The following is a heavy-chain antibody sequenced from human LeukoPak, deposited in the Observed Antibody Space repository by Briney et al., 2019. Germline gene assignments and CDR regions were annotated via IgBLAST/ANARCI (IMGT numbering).Heavy chain of an antibody. J-gene: IGHJ4*02. V-gene: IGHV3-23*01. CDR1: GFTFGSHG. D-gene: IGHD3-10*01. Sequence: VGSLRLSCAASGFTFGSHGMSWVRQGPGKGLEWVSGLTGNGGKTYYADSVKGRFTISRDNSENTLHLQMNSLRVEDTAVYYCARERGSETNYIFDFWGQGNLVTVSS. CDR2: LTGNGGKT. CDR3: ARERGSETNYIFDF.